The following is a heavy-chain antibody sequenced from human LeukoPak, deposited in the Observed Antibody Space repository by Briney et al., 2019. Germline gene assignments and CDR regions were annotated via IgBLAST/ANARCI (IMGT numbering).Heavy chain of an antibody. V-gene: IGHV3-7*01. CDR3: ARGDNRGKAVY. CDR2: IKQDGNEK. Sequence: PGGSLRLSCAASGFTFSSYWMSWVRQAPGKGLEWVANIKQDGNEKYYVDSVKGRFTISRDNAKNSLYLQMNSLRAEDTAVYYCARGDNRGKAVYWGQGTLVTVSS. J-gene: IGHJ4*02. CDR1: GFTFSSYW. D-gene: IGHD1-14*01.